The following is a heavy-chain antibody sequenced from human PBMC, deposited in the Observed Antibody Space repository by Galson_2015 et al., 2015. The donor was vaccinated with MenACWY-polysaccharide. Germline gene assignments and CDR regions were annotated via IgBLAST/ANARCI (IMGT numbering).Heavy chain of an antibody. Sequence: FIHHSWNTYYNPSLESRVRMSVDTSRNQFSLRLTSVSAADTATYYCVREATVTTFDFWGQGALVSVSS. CDR2: IHHSWNT. V-gene: IGHV4-30-2*05. J-gene: IGHJ4*02. CDR3: VREATVTTFDF. D-gene: IGHD4-17*01.